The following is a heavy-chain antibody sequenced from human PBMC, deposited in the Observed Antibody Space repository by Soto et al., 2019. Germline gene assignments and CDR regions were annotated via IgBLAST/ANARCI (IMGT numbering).Heavy chain of an antibody. CDR1: GFSFSISW. D-gene: IGHD6-6*01. Sequence: PGGSLRLSCAASGFSFSISWMNWVRQAPGKGLEWVGYISSDGSETNYVDSVKGRFTISRDNAKNSLFLQMNSLRAEDTAVYYCARKPRLLDSWGQGTLVTVSS. J-gene: IGHJ4*02. V-gene: IGHV3-7*01. CDR2: ISSDGSET. CDR3: ARKPRLLDS.